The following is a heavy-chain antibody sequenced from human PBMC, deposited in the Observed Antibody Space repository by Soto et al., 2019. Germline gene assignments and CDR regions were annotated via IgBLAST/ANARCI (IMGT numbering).Heavy chain of an antibody. CDR1: GVNLNFYW. D-gene: IGHD2-8*02. Sequence: GGSLRLSCAASGVNLNFYWMHWVRQAPGKGLVWVSRISGDGTITNYADSVKGRFTISRDNAENTLFLQMDSLRVEDTAVYYCVRDCPFYLEGQGTGGNLFDFWSQGTQVIGSS. V-gene: IGHV3-74*01. CDR2: ISGDGTIT. CDR3: VRDCPFYLEGQGTGGNLFDF. J-gene: IGHJ4*02.